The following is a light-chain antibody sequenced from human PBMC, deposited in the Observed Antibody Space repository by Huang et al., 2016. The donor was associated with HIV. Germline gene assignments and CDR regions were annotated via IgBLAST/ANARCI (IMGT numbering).Light chain of an antibody. V-gene: IGKV1-39*01. CDR1: QTITTY. CDR2: AAS. J-gene: IGKJ4*01. Sequence: DIQMTQSPSSLSASVGDRVIMTCRASQTITTYLNWYQQRPGKAPKLLIYAASSLQSEVPSRFSGSGSGTDFTLTISSLQPEDFATDYCQQSYSSLLSFGGGTKVAIK. CDR3: QQSYSSLLS.